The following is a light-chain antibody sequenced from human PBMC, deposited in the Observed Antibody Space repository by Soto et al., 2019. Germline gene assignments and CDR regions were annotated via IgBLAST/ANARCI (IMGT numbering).Light chain of an antibody. V-gene: IGKV3-20*01. CDR3: QQYGSSPWT. CDR1: QSVSSSY. Sequence: EIVLLPVPATRSLTQGERATVSSTPRQSVSSSYLAWYQQKPGQAPRLLIYGASSRATGIPDRFSGSGSGTDFTLTISRLEPEDFAVYYCQQYGSSPWTFGQGTKV. J-gene: IGKJ1*01. CDR2: GAS.